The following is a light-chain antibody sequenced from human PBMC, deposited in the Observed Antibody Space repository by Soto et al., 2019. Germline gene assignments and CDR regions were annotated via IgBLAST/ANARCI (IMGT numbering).Light chain of an antibody. CDR2: DVT. CDR1: SSDVGLYNY. V-gene: IGLV2-14*01. CDR3: SSYTSSTTYV. J-gene: IGLJ1*01. Sequence: QSALTQPASVSGSPGQSITISCTGTSSDVGLYNYVSWYQHHPGKAPRLMIYDVTNRPSGVSNRFSGSKSGNTASLTISGLQAEDEADSYCSSYTSSTTYVFGTGTKLTVL.